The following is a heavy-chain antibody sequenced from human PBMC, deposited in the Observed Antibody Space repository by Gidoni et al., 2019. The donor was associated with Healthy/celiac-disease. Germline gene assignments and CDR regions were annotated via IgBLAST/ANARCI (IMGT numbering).Heavy chain of an antibody. J-gene: IGHJ4*02. D-gene: IGHD2-15*01. CDR3: ARGRVGYCSGGSCSLLEY. V-gene: IGHV3-11*06. CDR1: GFTSSDYY. Sequence: QVQLVESGGGLVKPGGSLRISCAASGFTSSDYYLSWIRQAPGKGLELVSYISSRSSYTNYADSVKGRFTISRDNAKNSLYLQMNSLRAEDTAVYYCARGRVGYCSGGSCSLLEYWGQGTLVTVSS. CDR2: ISSRSSYT.